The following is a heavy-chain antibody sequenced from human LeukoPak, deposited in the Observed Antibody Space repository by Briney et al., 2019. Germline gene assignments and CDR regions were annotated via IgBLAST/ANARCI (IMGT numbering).Heavy chain of an antibody. J-gene: IGHJ4*02. Sequence: GGSLRLSCAASGFTFSSYAMSWVRQAPGKGLEWVGRIKSKTDGGTTDYAAPVKGRFTISRDDSKNTLYLQMNSLKTEDTAVYYCTTEIGYCTNGVCFKDDYWGQGTLVTVSS. D-gene: IGHD2-8*01. V-gene: IGHV3-15*01. CDR2: IKSKTDGGTT. CDR1: GFTFSSYA. CDR3: TTEIGYCTNGVCFKDDY.